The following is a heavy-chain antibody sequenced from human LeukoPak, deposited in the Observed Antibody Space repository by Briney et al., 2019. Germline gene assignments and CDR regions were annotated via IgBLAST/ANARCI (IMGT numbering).Heavy chain of an antibody. D-gene: IGHD5-18*01. CDR2: IDYSGST. J-gene: IGHJ4*02. CDR3: AALRMVTRYFDY. V-gene: IGHV4-59*01. CDR1: GGAIRNYY. Sequence: SSETLSLTCSVSGGAIRNYYWSLIRQPPGKGLEWIGCIDYSGSTNYNPSLKSRVTISVDRSKNQFSLKLSSVTAADTAVYYCAALRMVTRYFDYWGQGTLVTVSS.